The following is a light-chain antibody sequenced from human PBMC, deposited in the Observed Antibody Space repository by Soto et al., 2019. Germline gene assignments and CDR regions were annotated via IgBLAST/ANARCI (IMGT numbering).Light chain of an antibody. CDR1: SSDVGSYDL. J-gene: IGLJ1*01. CDR3: CSFADHYTYV. Sequence: LTQPASVSGSPGQSITISCTGTSSDVGSYDLVSWYQQHPGKAPQLIICEGNKRPSGVSNRFSGSKSGNTASLTISGLQAEDEADYYCCSFADHYTYVFGTGTKVTVL. V-gene: IGLV2-23*01. CDR2: EGN.